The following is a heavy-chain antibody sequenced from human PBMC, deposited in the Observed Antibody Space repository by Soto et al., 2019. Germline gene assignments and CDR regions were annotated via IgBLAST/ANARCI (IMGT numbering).Heavy chain of an antibody. CDR1: GFTFSDEW. CDR2: IKNKPNGETT. V-gene: IGHV3-15*07. Sequence: EVQLVESGGVLIKPGGSLRLSCAASGFTFSDEWMNWVRQAPGKGLEWVGRIKNKPNGETTDYAAPVKGRFTISRDDSESRLYLQMNNLKTDDKAVYYCTRGNYGAFHHWGQGTLVTVSS. CDR3: TRGNYGAFHH. J-gene: IGHJ3*01. D-gene: IGHD4-17*01.